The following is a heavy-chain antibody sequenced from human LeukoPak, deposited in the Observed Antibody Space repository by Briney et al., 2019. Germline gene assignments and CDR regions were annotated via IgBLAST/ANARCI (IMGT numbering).Heavy chain of an antibody. CDR3: ARGGVYDSSGLDY. Sequence: GGSLRLSCAASGFTFDDYGMTWVRQAPGKGPEWVAGIKRSGVGAGYEDSVRGRFFISRDNANSTLYLQMDSLRAEDTALYYCARGGVYDSSGLDYWGQGTQVTVSS. D-gene: IGHD3-22*01. CDR2: IKRSGVGA. V-gene: IGHV3-20*04. J-gene: IGHJ4*02. CDR1: GFTFDDYG.